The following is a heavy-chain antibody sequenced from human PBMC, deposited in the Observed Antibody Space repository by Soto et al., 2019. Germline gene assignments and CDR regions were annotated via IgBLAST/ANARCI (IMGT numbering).Heavy chain of an antibody. CDR1: GFTFSSYA. CDR3: ASVDIAMVILRPFDY. V-gene: IGHV3-30-3*01. D-gene: IGHD5-18*01. J-gene: IGHJ4*02. Sequence: GGSLRLSCAASGFTFSSYAMHWVRQAPGKGLEWVAVISYDGSNKYYADSVKGRFTISRDNSKNTLYLQMNSLRAEDTAVYYCASVDIAMVILRPFDYWGQGTLVTVSS. CDR2: ISYDGSNK.